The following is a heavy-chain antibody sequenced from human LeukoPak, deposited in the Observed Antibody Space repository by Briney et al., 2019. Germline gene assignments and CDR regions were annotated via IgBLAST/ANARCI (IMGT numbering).Heavy chain of an antibody. Sequence: GGSLRLSCATSGFIFSHHGMNWVRQAPGKGLEWVSGIRADAVTTYYADSVKGRFIISRDNAKNTLHLQMNSLRAEDTAVYYCARGDSRGYYYTSGFDPWGQGTLVTVSS. CDR1: GFIFSHHG. D-gene: IGHD3-22*01. CDR2: IRADAVTT. CDR3: ARGDSRGYYYTSGFDP. J-gene: IGHJ5*02. V-gene: IGHV3-23*01.